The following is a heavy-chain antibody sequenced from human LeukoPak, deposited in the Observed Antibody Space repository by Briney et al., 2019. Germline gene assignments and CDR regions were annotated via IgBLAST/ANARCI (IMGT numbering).Heavy chain of an antibody. CDR1: GGSITNYY. CDR3: ARQGSNFDY. D-gene: IGHD1-26*01. Sequence: SETLSLTCAVPGGSITNYYWSWIRQPPGKGLEWIGYIYYSGNTNYNPSLKSRVTISVDTSKNQFSLKLTSVTAADTAVYYCARQGSNFDYWGQGTLVTVSS. CDR2: IYYSGNT. J-gene: IGHJ4*02. V-gene: IGHV4-59*01.